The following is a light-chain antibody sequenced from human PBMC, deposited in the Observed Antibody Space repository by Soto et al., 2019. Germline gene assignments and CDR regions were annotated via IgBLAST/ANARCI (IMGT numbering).Light chain of an antibody. Sequence: QLVLTQPRSVSESPGQSVTISCTGSSSDVGGYNYVSWYQHHPGKAPKLIICDVTERPSGVPDRFSGSKSGNTASLTISGLQAEDEADYYCCSYAGSIWVFGGGTKLTVL. CDR2: DVT. V-gene: IGLV2-11*01. J-gene: IGLJ3*02. CDR3: CSYAGSIWV. CDR1: SSDVGGYNY.